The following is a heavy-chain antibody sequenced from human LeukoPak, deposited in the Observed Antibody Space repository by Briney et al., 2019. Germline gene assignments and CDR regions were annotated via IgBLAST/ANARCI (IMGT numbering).Heavy chain of an antibody. V-gene: IGHV4-30-4*08. CDR3: ARAGINNWFDP. CDR2: IYYSGRT. J-gene: IGHJ5*02. Sequence: PSETLSLTCTVSGGSISSGDYYWSWIRQPPGKGLEWIGYIYYSGRTYYNPSLKSRVTISVDTSKNQFSLKLSSVTAADTAVYYCARAGINNWFDPWGQGTLVTVSS. CDR1: GGSISSGDYY. D-gene: IGHD6-13*01.